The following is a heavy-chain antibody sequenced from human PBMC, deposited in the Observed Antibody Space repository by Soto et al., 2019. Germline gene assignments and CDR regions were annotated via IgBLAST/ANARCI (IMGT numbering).Heavy chain of an antibody. V-gene: IGHV6-1*01. CDR3: ARGRYYYDGSGYYRGSPFDY. CDR2: TYYRSKWYN. Sequence: SQTLSLTCAISGDSVSSNSAAWNWIRQSPSRGLEWLGRTYYRSKWYNDYAVSVKSRITINPDTSKNQFSLQLNSVTPEDTAVYYCARGRYYYDGSGYYRGSPFDYWGQGTLVTVSS. CDR1: GDSVSSNSAA. D-gene: IGHD3-22*01. J-gene: IGHJ4*02.